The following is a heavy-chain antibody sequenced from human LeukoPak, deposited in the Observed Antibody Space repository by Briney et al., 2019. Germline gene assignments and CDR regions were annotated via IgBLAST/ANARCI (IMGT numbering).Heavy chain of an antibody. CDR3: ARLSSGYDYDDAFDI. J-gene: IGHJ3*02. CDR2: ISSNGGST. D-gene: IGHD5-12*01. CDR1: GFTFSSYA. V-gene: IGHV3-64*01. Sequence: GGSLRLSCAASGFTFSSYAMHWVRQAPGKGLEYVSAISSNGGSTYYANSVKGRFTISRGNSKNTLYLQMGSLRAEDMAVYYCARLSSGYDYDDAFDIWGQGTMVTVSS.